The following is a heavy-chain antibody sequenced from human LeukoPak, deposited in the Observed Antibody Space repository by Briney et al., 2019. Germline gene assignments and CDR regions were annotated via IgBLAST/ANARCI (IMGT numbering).Heavy chain of an antibody. CDR2: IYHSGST. V-gene: IGHV4-38-2*02. CDR1: GYSISSGYY. CDR3: ARTPSGYLDY. D-gene: IGHD2-15*01. Sequence: SETLSLTCTVSGYSISSGYYWGWIRQPPGKGLEWIGNIYHSGSTYYNPSLKSRVTISVDTSKNQFSLKLSSVTAADTAVYYCARTPSGYLDYWGQGTLVTVSS. J-gene: IGHJ4*02.